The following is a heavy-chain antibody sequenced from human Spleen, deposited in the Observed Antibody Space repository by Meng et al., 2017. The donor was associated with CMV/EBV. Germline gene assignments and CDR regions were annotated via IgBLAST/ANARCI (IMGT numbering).Heavy chain of an antibody. Sequence: GSLRLSCTVSGGSISTYYWSWIRQPPGKGLEWIGYIYYSGSTNYNPSLKSRVTISIDTSKNQFSLKLSSVTAADTAVYYCARAIYGYNYYGMDVWGQGTTVTVSS. J-gene: IGHJ6*02. CDR2: IYYSGST. CDR3: ARAIYGYNYYGMDV. V-gene: IGHV4-59*01. CDR1: GGSISTYY. D-gene: IGHD3-10*01.